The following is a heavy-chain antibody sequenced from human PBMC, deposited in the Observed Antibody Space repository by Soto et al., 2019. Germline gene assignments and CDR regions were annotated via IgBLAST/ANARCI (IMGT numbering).Heavy chain of an antibody. V-gene: IGHV1-18*01. CDR2: ISAYNGNT. Sequence: WASVKVSCKASGYTFTSYGISWVRQAPGQGLEWMGWISAYNGNTNYAQKLQGRVTMTTDTSTSTAYMELRSLRSDDTAVYYCARKDYSNRLVRWWFDPWGQGTLVTVSS. CDR3: ARKDYSNRLVRWWFDP. CDR1: GYTFTSYG. D-gene: IGHD4-4*01. J-gene: IGHJ5*02.